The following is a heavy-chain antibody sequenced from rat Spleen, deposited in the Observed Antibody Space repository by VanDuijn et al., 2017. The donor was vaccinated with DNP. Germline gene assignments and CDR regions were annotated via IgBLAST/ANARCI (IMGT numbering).Heavy chain of an antibody. J-gene: IGHJ2*01. Sequence: EVQLVESGGGLVQSGRSLKLSCAASGFTFSNYGMAWVRQAPKKGLEWVASITSTGGSTSYRDSVKGRFTISRDNAKSILYLQMDSLRSEDTATFYCTRGVYYGSSWAFDYWGHGVMVTVSS. V-gene: IGHV5S23*01. CDR1: GFTFSNYG. CDR2: ITSTGGST. CDR3: TRGVYYGSSWAFDY. D-gene: IGHD1-6*01.